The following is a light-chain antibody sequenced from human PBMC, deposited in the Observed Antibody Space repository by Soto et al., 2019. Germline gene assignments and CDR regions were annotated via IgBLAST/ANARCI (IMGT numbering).Light chain of an antibody. Sequence: EIVLTQSPGTLSLSPGERATLSCRASQSVSSSHLAWYQQKPGQAPRLLIYSASSRATGIPDRFSGSGSGTEFTLTISRLEPEDFAVYYCKQYGSSSWTFGQGTKVDIK. CDR3: KQYGSSSWT. V-gene: IGKV3-20*01. CDR2: SAS. CDR1: QSVSSSH. J-gene: IGKJ1*01.